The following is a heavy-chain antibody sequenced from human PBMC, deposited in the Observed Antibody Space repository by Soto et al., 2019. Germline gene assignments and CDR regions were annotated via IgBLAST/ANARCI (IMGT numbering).Heavy chain of an antibody. CDR2: ISYDGSNK. CDR3: ARGSSGVIIPFDY. V-gene: IGHV3-30-3*01. J-gene: IGHJ4*02. D-gene: IGHD3-3*01. CDR1: GFTFSSYA. Sequence: GGPLRLSCAASGFTFSSYAMHWVRQAPGKGLEWVAVISYDGSNKYHADSVKGRFTISRDNSKNTLYLQMNSLRAEDTAVYYCARGSSGVIIPFDYWGQGTLVTVSS.